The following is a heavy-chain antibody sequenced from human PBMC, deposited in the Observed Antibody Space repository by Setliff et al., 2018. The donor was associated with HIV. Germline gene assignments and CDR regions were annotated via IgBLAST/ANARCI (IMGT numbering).Heavy chain of an antibody. D-gene: IGHD5-18*01. V-gene: IGHV4-61*09. CDR1: GGSINRGTYY. J-gene: IGHJ5*02. CDR3: ARRGRTGNSYVLNWFDP. CDR2: IYITGST. Sequence: SETLSLTCSVSGGSINRGTYYWTWIRQSAGKGLEWIGHIYITGSTDYNPSLKSRVTISVDTSKNQFSLKLTSVTATDTAVYYCARRGRTGNSYVLNWFDPWGQGTLVTVSS.